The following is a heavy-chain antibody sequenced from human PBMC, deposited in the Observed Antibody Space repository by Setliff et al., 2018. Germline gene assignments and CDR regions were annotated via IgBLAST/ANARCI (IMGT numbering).Heavy chain of an antibody. D-gene: IGHD4-4*01. J-gene: IGHJ5*02. CDR1: GFTFSNYG. CDR2: IWNDGSSK. Sequence: HPGGSLRLSCVASGFTFSNYGMHWVRQAPGKGLEWVALIWNDGSSKFYADSVKGRFTISRDNSKNTLYLQMNSLRAEDTAVYYCARVVDYSPHPWGQGTLVTVSS. CDR3: ARVVDYSPHP. V-gene: IGHV3-33*01.